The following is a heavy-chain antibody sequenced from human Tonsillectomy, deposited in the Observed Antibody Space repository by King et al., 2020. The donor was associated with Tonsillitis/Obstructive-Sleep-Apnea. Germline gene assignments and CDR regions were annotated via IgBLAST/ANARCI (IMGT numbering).Heavy chain of an antibody. D-gene: IGHD3-10*01. J-gene: IGHJ3*02. Sequence: QLVQSGTEVRKPGSSVKVSCKASGGTFNIYPIIWVRQAPGQGLEWLGGITPNIGPAIYAQKFQGRVTVTADESPTTAYMELSSLRSEDTAVHYCVQMGITARQGHDAAFDIWGQGTMVIVSS. CDR2: ITPNIGPA. V-gene: IGHV1-69*12. CDR3: VQMGITARQGHDAAFDI. CDR1: GGTFNIYP.